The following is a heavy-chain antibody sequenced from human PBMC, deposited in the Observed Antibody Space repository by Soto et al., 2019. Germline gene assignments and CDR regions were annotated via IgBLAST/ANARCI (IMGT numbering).Heavy chain of an antibody. CDR2: IYYSRST. J-gene: IGHJ3*02. V-gene: IGHV4-39*01. CDR1: GGSISSSTYY. D-gene: IGHD2-2*01. CDR3: ARSLGFCIRTSCYPDAFEI. Sequence: QLQLQESGPGLVKPSETLSLTCTVSGGSISSSTYYWGWIRQPPGKGLEWIGTIYYSRSTYFNPSLKSRVTLSVDTAKNQFSLKLSSVTAADTAVYYCARSLGFCIRTSCYPDAFEIWGQGTMVTVSS.